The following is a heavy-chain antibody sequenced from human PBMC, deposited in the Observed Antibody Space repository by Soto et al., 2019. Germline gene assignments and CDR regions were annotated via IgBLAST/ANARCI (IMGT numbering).Heavy chain of an antibody. Sequence: GASVKVSCKASGYTFTSYGISWVRQAPGQGLEWMGWISAYNGNTNYAQKLQGRVTMTTDTSTSTAYMELRSLRSDDTAVYYCARLVYSHYVENWFDPWGQGTLVTVSS. J-gene: IGHJ5*02. D-gene: IGHD4-4*01. CDR2: ISAYNGNT. CDR1: GYTFTSYG. CDR3: ARLVYSHYVENWFDP. V-gene: IGHV1-18*01.